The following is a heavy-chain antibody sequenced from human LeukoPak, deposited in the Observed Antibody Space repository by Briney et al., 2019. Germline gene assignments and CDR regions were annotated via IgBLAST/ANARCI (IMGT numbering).Heavy chain of an antibody. D-gene: IGHD2-21*02. V-gene: IGHV3-33*06. CDR2: IWYDGSNK. Sequence: GRSLRLSCAASGFTFSSYGMHWVRQAPGKGLEWVAVIWYDGSNKYYADSVKGRFTISRDNSKNTLYLQMNSLRAEDTAVYYCAKSVGDYYYYYYMAVWGKGTTVTVSS. J-gene: IGHJ6*03. CDR1: GFTFSSYG. CDR3: AKSVGDYYYYYYMAV.